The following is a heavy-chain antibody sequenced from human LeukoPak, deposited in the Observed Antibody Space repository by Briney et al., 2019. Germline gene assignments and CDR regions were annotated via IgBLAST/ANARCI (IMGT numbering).Heavy chain of an antibody. Sequence: SETLSPTCAVSGYSISSGYYWGWIRQPPGKGLEWIGNIYHNGNTYYNPSLKSRVTISVDTSKNQFSLKLSSVTAADTAVYYCARGGVTYDYGSWGQGTLVTVSS. CDR3: ARGGVTYDYGS. CDR2: IYHNGNT. J-gene: IGHJ5*02. V-gene: IGHV4-38-2*01. CDR1: GYSISSGYY. D-gene: IGHD3-10*01.